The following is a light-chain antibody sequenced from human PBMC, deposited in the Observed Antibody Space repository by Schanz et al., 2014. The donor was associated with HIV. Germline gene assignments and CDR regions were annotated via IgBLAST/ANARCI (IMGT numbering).Light chain of an antibody. CDR2: DAS. Sequence: AIQLTQSPSSLSASVGDRVTITCRASQGISSALAWYQQEPGKAPKLLIYDASSLESGVPSRFSGSGSGTDFTLSISSLQPEDFATYYCLQYNDDVYTFGQGTKLEIK. J-gene: IGKJ2*01. CDR3: LQYNDDVYT. V-gene: IGKV1D-13*01. CDR1: QGISSA.